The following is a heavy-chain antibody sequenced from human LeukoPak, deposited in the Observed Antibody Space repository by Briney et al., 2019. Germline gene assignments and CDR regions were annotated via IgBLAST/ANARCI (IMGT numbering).Heavy chain of an antibody. J-gene: IGHJ4*02. CDR2: IYSDNT. D-gene: IGHD4/OR15-4a*01. Sequence: AGGSLRLSCTVSGFTVSSNSMSWVRQAPGKGLEWVSFIYSDNTHYSDSVKGRFTISRDNSKNTLYLQMNSLRAEDTAVYYCARRAGAYSHPHDYWGQGTLVTVSS. CDR1: GFTVSSNS. CDR3: ARRAGAYSHPHDY. V-gene: IGHV3-53*01.